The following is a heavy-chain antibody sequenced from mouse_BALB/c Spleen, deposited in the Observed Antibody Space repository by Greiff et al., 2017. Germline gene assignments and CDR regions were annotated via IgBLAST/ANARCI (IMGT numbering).Heavy chain of an antibody. Sequence: EVKLQESGPGLVKPSQSLSLTCTVTGYSITSDYAWNWIRQFPGNKLEWMGYISYSGSTSYNPSLKSRISITRDTSKNQFFLQLNSVTTEDTATYYCASGNYYGSWAYWGQGTLVTVSA. CDR3: ASGNYYGSWAY. D-gene: IGHD1-1*01. V-gene: IGHV3-2*02. CDR2: ISYSGST. CDR1: GYSITSDYA. J-gene: IGHJ3*01.